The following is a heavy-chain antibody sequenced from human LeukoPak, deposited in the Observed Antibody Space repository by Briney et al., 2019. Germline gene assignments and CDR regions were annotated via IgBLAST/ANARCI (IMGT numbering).Heavy chain of an antibody. D-gene: IGHD3-10*01. CDR1: GYIFANSA. CDR2: ISGYNGNT. Sequence: ASVKVSCKTSGYIFANSAVTWVRQATGQGLQWMGWISGYNGNTNYAQHFQGRVTMTTDTSTRTAYMEMRSLRYDDTAVYYCARAMTTMVRGVIVAYSFDYWGQGTLVTVSS. CDR3: ARAMTTMVRGVIVAYSFDY. J-gene: IGHJ4*02. V-gene: IGHV1-18*01.